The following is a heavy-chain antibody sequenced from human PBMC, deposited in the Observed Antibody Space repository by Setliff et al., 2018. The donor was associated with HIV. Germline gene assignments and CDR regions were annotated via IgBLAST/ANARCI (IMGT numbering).Heavy chain of an antibody. V-gene: IGHV4-61*09. CDR3: ARAGYYGSTSYWEYFQY. J-gene: IGHJ1*01. D-gene: IGHD3-22*01. CDR2: IYTSGST. Sequence: SETLSLTCTVSGGSISSGSYYWSWIRQPAGKGLEWIGHIYTSGSTNYNPSLKSRVTVSVDTSKNQFSLKLSSVTAADTAVYYCARAGYYGSTSYWEYFQYWGQGTLVTVSS. CDR1: GGSISSGSYY.